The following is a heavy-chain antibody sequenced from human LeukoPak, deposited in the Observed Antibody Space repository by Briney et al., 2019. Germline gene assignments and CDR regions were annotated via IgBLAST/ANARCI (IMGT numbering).Heavy chain of an antibody. V-gene: IGHV5-51*01. D-gene: IGHD2-2*01. CDR2: IYPGDSDT. Sequence: GESLKISCKCSGYSFTSYWMGLVRQMPGKGLELMGIIYPGDSDTRYSPSFEGQVTISADNPPSTAYLQWSRLKASDTAMYYCPRRGVVVVPAANHYYYYYSMGVWGKGTTVTVSS. CDR1: GYSFTSYW. J-gene: IGHJ6*03. CDR3: PRRGVVVVPAANHYYYYYSMGV.